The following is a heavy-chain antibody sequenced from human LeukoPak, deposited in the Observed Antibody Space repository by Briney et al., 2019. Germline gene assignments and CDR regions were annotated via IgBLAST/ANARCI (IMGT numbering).Heavy chain of an antibody. J-gene: IGHJ4*02. CDR3: AKYGDYVSYFDY. V-gene: IGHV3-23*01. CDR1: GFTFSSYA. Sequence: GGSLRLSCAASGFTFSSYAMSWVRQAPGKGLERVSAISGSGGSTYYADSVKGRFTISRDNSKNTLYLQMNSLRAEDTAVYYCAKYGDYVSYFDYWGQGTLVTVSS. CDR2: ISGSGGST. D-gene: IGHD4-17*01.